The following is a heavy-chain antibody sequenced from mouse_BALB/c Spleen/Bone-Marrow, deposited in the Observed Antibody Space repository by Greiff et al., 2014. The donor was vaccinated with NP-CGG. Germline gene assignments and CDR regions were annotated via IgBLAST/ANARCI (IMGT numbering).Heavy chain of an antibody. CDR2: INPYNDGT. V-gene: IGHV1-14*01. CDR3: AREGGYYGSLYAMDY. D-gene: IGHD1-1*01. J-gene: IGHJ4*01. CDR1: GYTFTSYV. Sequence: EVHLVESGPELVKPGASVKMSCKASGYTFTSYVMHWVEQKPGQGLEWIGYINPYNDGTKYNEKFKGKATLTSDKSSSTAYMELSSLTSEDSAVYYCAREGGYYGSLYAMDYWGQGTSVTVSS.